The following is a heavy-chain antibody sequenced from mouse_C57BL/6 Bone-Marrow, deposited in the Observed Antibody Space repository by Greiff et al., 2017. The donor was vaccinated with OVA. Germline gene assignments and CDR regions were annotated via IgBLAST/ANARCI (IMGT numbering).Heavy chain of an antibody. CDR2: IDPSDSYT. J-gene: IGHJ2*01. D-gene: IGHD1-1*01. CDR3: ARDYYGSSYLYYFDY. Sequence: QVQLQQPGAELVMPGASVKLSCKASGYTFTSYWMHWVKQRPGQGLEWIGEIDPSDSYTNYNQKFKGKSTLTVDKSSSTAYMQLSSLTSEDSAVYYCARDYYGSSYLYYFDYWGQGTTLTVSS. V-gene: IGHV1-69*01. CDR1: GYTFTSYW.